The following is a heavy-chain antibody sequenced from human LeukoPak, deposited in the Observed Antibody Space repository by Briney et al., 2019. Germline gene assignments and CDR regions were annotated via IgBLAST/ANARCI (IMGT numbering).Heavy chain of an antibody. CDR2: IRNDGSTK. J-gene: IGHJ4*02. CDR1: GFTFSSYG. Sequence: WGSLRLSCATSGFTFSSYGMHWVRQAPGKGLEWVAFIRNDGSTKYFADSVKGRFTISRDNSKNTLYLQMNSLRAEDTAVYYCAKTHSSSWGIFDYWGQGTLVTVSS. V-gene: IGHV3-30*02. CDR3: AKTHSSSWGIFDY. D-gene: IGHD6-13*01.